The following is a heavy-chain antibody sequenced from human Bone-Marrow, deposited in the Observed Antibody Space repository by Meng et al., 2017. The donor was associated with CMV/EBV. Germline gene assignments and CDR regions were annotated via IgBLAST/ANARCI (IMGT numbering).Heavy chain of an antibody. CDR1: GGSISSYY. Sequence: GSLRLSCTVSGGSISSYYWSWIRQPPGKGLEWIGYIYYSGSTNYNPSLKSRVTISVDTSKNQFSLKLSSVTAADTAVYCCARCFNGRNWFDPWGQGTLVTVSS. J-gene: IGHJ5*02. V-gene: IGHV4-59*01. CDR2: IYYSGST. CDR3: ARCFNGRNWFDP.